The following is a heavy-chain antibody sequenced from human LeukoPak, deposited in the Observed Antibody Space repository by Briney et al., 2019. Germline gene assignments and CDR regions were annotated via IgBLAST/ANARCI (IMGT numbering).Heavy chain of an antibody. J-gene: IGHJ4*02. CDR3: ARGPPHIVVVTAIGFFDY. V-gene: IGHV4-34*01. CDR2: INHSGST. Sequence: SETLSPTCAVYGGSFSGYYWSWIRQPPGKGLEWIGEINHSGSTNYNPSLKSRVTISVDTSKNQFSLKLSSVTAADTAVYYCARGPPHIVVVTAIGFFDYWGQGTLVTVSS. CDR1: GGSFSGYY. D-gene: IGHD2-21*02.